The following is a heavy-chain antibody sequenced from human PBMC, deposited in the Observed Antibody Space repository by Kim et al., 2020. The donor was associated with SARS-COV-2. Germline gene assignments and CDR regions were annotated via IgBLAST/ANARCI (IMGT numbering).Heavy chain of an antibody. CDR3: ASHYTDCSSSGCQSSDLDY. J-gene: IGHJ4*02. D-gene: IGHD2-2*01. V-gene: IGHV4-39*01. CDR1: GGSISRSSYY. CDR2: IYYSGST. Sequence: SETLSLTCTVSGGSISRSSYYWGWIRQPPGKGLEWIGTIYYSGSTYYNPSLKSRVTISVDTSKNQFSLKLSSVTAADTAVYYCASHYTDCSSSGCQSSDLDYWGQGTLVTVSS.